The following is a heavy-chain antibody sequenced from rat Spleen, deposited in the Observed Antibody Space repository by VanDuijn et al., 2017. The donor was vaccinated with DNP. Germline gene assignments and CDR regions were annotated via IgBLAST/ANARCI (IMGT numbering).Heavy chain of an antibody. CDR3: TRESWGYVMDA. J-gene: IGHJ4*01. CDR1: GFSLTNYG. Sequence: QVQLKESGPVLVQASETLSLTCTVSGFSLTNYGVIGVRQSPGKGLEWVGLMWGDGNTDYNSALKSRLSINRDTSKSQVFLKMNSLQTDDTAIYYCTRESWGYVMDAWGQGASVTVSS. V-gene: IGHV2S75*01. D-gene: IGHD1-7*01. CDR2: MWGDGNT.